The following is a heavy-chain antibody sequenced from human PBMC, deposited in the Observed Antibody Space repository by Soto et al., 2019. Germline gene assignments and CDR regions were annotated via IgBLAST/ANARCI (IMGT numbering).Heavy chain of an antibody. Sequence: QSQTLSLTCAISGDSVSSNSAAWNWIRQSPSRGLEWLGRTYYRSKWYNDYAVSVKSRITINPDTSKNQFSLQLNSVTPEDTAVYYCARVIAAAGSRRHYYGMDVWGQGTTVTVSS. CDR3: ARVIAAAGSRRHYYGMDV. V-gene: IGHV6-1*01. CDR2: TYYRSKWYN. CDR1: GDSVSSNSAA. D-gene: IGHD6-13*01. J-gene: IGHJ6*02.